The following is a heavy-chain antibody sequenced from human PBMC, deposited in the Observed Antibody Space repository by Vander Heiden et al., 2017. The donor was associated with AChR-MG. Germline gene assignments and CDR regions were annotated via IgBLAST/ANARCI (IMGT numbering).Heavy chain of an antibody. V-gene: IGHV3-9*01. D-gene: IGHD5-18*01. CDR3: AKDLGYSYGNENHGMDV. CDR1: GFTFDDYA. J-gene: IGHJ6*02. Sequence: EVQLVESGGGLVQPGWSLRLSCAASGFTFDDYAMHWVRQAPGKGLEWVSGISWNSGGIGYADSVKGRLTISRDNAKNSLYLQMNSLRADDPALYYCAKDLGYSYGNENHGMDVRGQGTTVTVSS. CDR2: ISWNSGGI.